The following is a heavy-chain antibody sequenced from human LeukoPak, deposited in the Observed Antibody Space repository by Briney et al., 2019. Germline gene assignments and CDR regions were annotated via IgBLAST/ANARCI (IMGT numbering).Heavy chain of an antibody. CDR2: INHSGST. CDR1: GGSFSGYY. V-gene: IGHV4-34*01. CDR3: ARRSSGPYDY. Sequence: ETLSLTCAVYGGSFSGYYWSWIRQPPGKGLEWIGEINHSGSTNYNPSLKSRVTISVDTSKNQFSLKLSSVTAADTAVYYCARRSSGPYDYWGQGTLVTVSS. J-gene: IGHJ4*02. D-gene: IGHD6-19*01.